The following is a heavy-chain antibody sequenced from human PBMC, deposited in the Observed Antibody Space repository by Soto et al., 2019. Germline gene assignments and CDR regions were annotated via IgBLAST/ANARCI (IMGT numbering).Heavy chain of an antibody. V-gene: IGHV4-4*07. CDR1: GGSISSYY. J-gene: IGHJ6*02. CDR2: IYTSGST. CDR3: ARDGTYYYGSGSHRDYYYGMDV. D-gene: IGHD3-10*01. Sequence: PSETLSLTCTVSGGSISSYYWSWIRQPAGKGLEWIGRIYTSGSTNYNPSLKSRVTMSVDTSKNQFSLKLSSVTAADTAVYYCARDGTYYYGSGSHRDYYYGMDVWGQGTTVTVSS.